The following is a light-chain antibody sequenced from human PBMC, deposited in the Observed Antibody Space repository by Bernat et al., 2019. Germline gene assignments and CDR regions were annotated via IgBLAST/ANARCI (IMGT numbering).Light chain of an antibody. CDR1: KLGNKF. V-gene: IGLV3-1*01. CDR3: QAWDSSAGF. Sequence: SSELTQPPSVSVSPGQIARITCSGEKLGNKFICWYQQKSGQSPVVLIYRDNIRPSGISERFSASHSGNTATLTITGTQPTDEADYCCQAWDSSAGFFGGGTHPTGL. CDR2: RDN. J-gene: IGLJ2*01.